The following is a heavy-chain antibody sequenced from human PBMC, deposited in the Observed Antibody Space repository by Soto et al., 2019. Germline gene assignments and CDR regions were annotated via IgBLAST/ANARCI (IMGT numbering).Heavy chain of an antibody. J-gene: IGHJ4*02. CDR3: ARGLGIATGHDY. CDR2: ISGYNGNT. D-gene: IGHD6-13*01. CDR1: GCTFSDYG. Sequence: ASVKVSCKASGCTFSDYGIGWVRQAPGQGLEWMGWISGYNGNTNYAQKIQGRVTMTRDTSTSTAHMELRSLRSDDTAVYYCARGLGIATGHDYWGQGTLVTVSS. V-gene: IGHV1-18*01.